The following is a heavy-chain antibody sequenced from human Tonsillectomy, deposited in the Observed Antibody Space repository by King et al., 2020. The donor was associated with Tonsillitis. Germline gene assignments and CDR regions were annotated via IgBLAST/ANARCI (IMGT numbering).Heavy chain of an antibody. Sequence: VQLVQSGGGVVQPGGSLRLSCAASEFTFSSYGMHWVRQAPGKGLEWVAFIRYDGSNKYYADSVKGRFTISRDNSKNTLYLQMNSLRAEDTAVYYCAKDGTYYYCSGSYYCDYWGQGTLVTVSS. D-gene: IGHD3-10*01. CDR3: AKDGTYYYCSGSYYCDY. CDR2: IRYDGSNK. CDR1: EFTFSSYG. V-gene: IGHV3-30*02. J-gene: IGHJ4*02.